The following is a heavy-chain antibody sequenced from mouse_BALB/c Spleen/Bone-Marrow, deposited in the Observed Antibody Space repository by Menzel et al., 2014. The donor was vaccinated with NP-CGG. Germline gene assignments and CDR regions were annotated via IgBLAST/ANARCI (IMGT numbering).Heavy chain of an antibody. V-gene: IGHV5-17*02. CDR3: VRSGSSSGYFDY. Sequence: DVHLVESGGGLVQPGGSRKLSCAASGFTFSSFGMHWVRQAPERGLEWVAYISSGSSTIYYADTVMGRFTISRDNPKNTLFLQMTSLRSEDTAMYYCVRSGSSSGYFDYWAKAPLSQSPQ. D-gene: IGHD1-1*01. CDR2: ISSGSSTI. J-gene: IGHJ2*01. CDR1: GFTFSSFG.